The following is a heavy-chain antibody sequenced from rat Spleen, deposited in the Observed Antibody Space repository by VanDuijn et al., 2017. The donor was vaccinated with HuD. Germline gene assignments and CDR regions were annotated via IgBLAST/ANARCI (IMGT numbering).Heavy chain of an antibody. CDR3: GKDMNYFSTYPFYLMGA. CDR1: GFTFSNYY. J-gene: IGHJ4*01. V-gene: IGHV5-27*01. Sequence: EVQLVESGGGLVQPGGSLKLSCAASGFTFSNYYMAWVRQAPTKGLEWLSSISPDGGSTYYPDSMKGRFTISRDNAENTVYLQMNSLRSEDTATYFCGKDMNYFSTYPFYLMGAWGQGTSVTVSS. CDR2: ISPDGGST. D-gene: IGHD1-2*01.